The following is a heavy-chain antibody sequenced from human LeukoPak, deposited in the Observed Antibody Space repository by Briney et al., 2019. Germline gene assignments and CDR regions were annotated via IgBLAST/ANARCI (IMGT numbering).Heavy chain of an antibody. J-gene: IGHJ4*02. V-gene: IGHV3-48*03. CDR1: GFTFSSYE. D-gene: IGHD1-20*01. CDR2: ISSSGSTI. CDR3: ARVGYNWKYYFDY. Sequence: GGSLRLSCAASGFTFSSYEMNWFRQAPGKGLEWVSYISSSGSTIYYADSVKGRFTISRDNAKNSLYLQMNSLRAEDTAVYYCARVGYNWKYYFDYWGQGTLVTVSS.